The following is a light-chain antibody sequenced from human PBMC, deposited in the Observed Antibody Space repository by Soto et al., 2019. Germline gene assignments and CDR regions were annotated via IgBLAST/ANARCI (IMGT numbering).Light chain of an antibody. J-gene: IGLJ1*01. Sequence: QSVLTQPPSASGFPGQSVTISCTGTSSDVGDNYVSWYQQHLGKAPKLIIYEVSQRPSGVPDRFSGSKSGNTASLTVSGLQTEDEADYYCSAYAGSNNFVFGSGPKVTVL. CDR2: EVS. CDR1: SSDVGDNY. V-gene: IGLV2-8*01. CDR3: SAYAGSNNFV.